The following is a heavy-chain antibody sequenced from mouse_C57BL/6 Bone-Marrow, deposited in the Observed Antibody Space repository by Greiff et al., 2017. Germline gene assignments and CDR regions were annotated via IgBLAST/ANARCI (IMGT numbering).Heavy chain of an antibody. Sequence: VQLKESGGDLVKPGGSLKLSCAASGFTFSSYGMSWVRQTPDKRLEWVATISSGGSYTYYPDSVKGRFTISRDNAKTTLYLQMSSLKSEDTAMYYCARPIYDGYYGFAYWGQGTLVTVSA. D-gene: IGHD2-3*01. V-gene: IGHV5-6*01. J-gene: IGHJ3*01. CDR3: ARPIYDGYYGFAY. CDR2: ISSGGSYT. CDR1: GFTFSSYG.